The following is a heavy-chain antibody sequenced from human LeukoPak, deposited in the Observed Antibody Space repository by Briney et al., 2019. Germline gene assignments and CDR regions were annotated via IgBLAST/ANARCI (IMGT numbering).Heavy chain of an antibody. Sequence: GGSLRLSCAASGFTFSSYWMSWVRQAPGKGLEWVANIKQDGSEKYYVDSVKGRFTISRDNAKNSLYLQMNSLRPEDTAVYYCARENSGSYYQFDCWGQGTLVTVSS. V-gene: IGHV3-7*01. CDR3: ARENSGSYYQFDC. D-gene: IGHD1-26*01. J-gene: IGHJ4*02. CDR1: GFTFSSYW. CDR2: IKQDGSEK.